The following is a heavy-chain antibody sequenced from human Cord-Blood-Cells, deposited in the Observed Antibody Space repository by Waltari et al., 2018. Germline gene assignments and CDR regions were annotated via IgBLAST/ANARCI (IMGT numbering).Heavy chain of an antibody. CDR3: ASYGSGSYYNGNFDY. CDR2: IYYSGST. J-gene: IGHJ4*02. Sequence: QLQLQEPGPGLVKPSETLSLTCTVSGGSISSSSYYWGWIRQPPGKGLEWIGSIYYSGSTYYNPSLKRRVTISVDTSKNQFSLKLSSVTAADTAVYYCASYGSGSYYNGNFDYWGQGTLVTVSS. CDR1: GGSISSSSYY. D-gene: IGHD3-10*01. V-gene: IGHV4-39*01.